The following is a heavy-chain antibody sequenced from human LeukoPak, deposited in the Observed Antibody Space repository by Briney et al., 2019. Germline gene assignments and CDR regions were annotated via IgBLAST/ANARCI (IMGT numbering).Heavy chain of an antibody. Sequence: PGGSLRLSCAASGFTFSSYAMSWVRQAPGKGLEWVSAISGSGGSTYYADSVKGRFTISRDNSKNTLYLQMNSLRAEDTAVYYCAKEPLNYYDMKEYYFDYWGQGTLVTVSS. D-gene: IGHD3-22*01. CDR3: AKEPLNYYDMKEYYFDY. CDR1: GFTFSSYA. V-gene: IGHV3-23*01. J-gene: IGHJ4*02. CDR2: ISGSGGST.